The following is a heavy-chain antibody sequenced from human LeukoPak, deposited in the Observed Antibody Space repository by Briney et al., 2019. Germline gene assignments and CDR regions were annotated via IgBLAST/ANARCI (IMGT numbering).Heavy chain of an antibody. J-gene: IGHJ4*02. D-gene: IGHD3-10*01. CDR3: ATVVFWFGGGGYYFDY. CDR1: GYTLTELS. V-gene: IGHV1-24*01. CDR2: FDPEDGET. Sequence: ASVKVSCKVSGYTLTELSMHWVRQAPGKGLEWMGGFDPEDGETLYAQNFQGRVTMTEDTSTDTAYMELSSLRSEDTAVYYCATVVFWFGGGGYYFDYWGQGTLVTVSS.